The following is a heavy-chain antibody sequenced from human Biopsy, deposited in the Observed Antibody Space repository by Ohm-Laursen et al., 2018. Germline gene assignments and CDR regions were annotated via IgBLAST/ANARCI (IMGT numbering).Heavy chain of an antibody. CDR1: GFTINSNY. Sequence: SLRLSCAASGFTINSNYMNWARQAPGKGLEWVSVIYTGDITSYADSVKGRFTISRDISKNALYLHMNSLRAEDRGVYYCVRGLADGARLNWGQGTLVAVSS. V-gene: IGHV3-66*01. D-gene: IGHD4-17*01. CDR3: VRGLADGARLN. J-gene: IGHJ4*02. CDR2: IYTGDIT.